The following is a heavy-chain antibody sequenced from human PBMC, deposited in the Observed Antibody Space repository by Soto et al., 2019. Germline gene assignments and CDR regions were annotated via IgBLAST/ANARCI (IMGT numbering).Heavy chain of an antibody. CDR2: IIPIFGTV. V-gene: IGHV1-69*12. CDR1: GGTFSNYP. CDR3: ARGNHRWLQLWYFDL. J-gene: IGHJ2*01. D-gene: IGHD5-12*01. Sequence: QVQLVQSGAELKKPGSSVKVSCKASGGTFSNYPISWVRQAPGQGLEWMGGIIPIFGTVNYAQKFQGRVTITADEYTSTAYMELSSLRSEDTAVYYCARGNHRWLQLWYFDLWGRVTLVTVSS.